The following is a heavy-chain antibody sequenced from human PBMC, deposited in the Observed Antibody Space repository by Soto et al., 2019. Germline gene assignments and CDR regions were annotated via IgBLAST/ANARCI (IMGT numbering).Heavy chain of an antibody. D-gene: IGHD3-22*01. CDR3: ARDPSAYYYDSSGSEAYDY. CDR2: IWYDGSNK. Sequence: GGSLRLSCAASGFTFSSYGMHWVRQAPGKGLEWVAVIWYDGSNKYYADSVKGRFTISRDNSKNTLYLQMNSLRAEDTAVYYCARDPSAYYYDSSGSEAYDYWGQGTLVTVSS. J-gene: IGHJ4*02. V-gene: IGHV3-33*01. CDR1: GFTFSSYG.